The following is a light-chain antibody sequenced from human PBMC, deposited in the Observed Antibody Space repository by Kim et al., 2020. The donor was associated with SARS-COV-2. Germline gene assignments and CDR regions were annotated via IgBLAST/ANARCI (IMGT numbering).Light chain of an antibody. CDR1: QGISSY. CDR3: QQYYSLVT. J-gene: IGKJ3*01. V-gene: IGKV1-8*01. CDR2: AAS. Sequence: SASTEDRVTITCRASQGISSYLAWYQQKPGKAPKLLIYAASTLQSGVPSRFSGSGSGTDFTLTISCLQSEDFATYYCQQYYSLVTFGPGTKVDIK.